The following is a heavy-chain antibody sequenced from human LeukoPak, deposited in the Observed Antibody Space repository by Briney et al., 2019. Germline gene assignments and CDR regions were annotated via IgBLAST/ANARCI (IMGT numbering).Heavy chain of an antibody. Sequence: PGGSLRLSCAVSGFTFSGHWMFWVRQAPGKGLEWVSSTNSDGSSRGYTDSVKGRFTVSRDNAKNTLYLQMNSLRAEDTAVYYCARVNPTTSFYMDVWGKGTTVTVSS. CDR2: TNSDGSSR. CDR1: GFTFSGHW. J-gene: IGHJ6*03. CDR3: ARVNPTTSFYMDV. V-gene: IGHV3-74*01. D-gene: IGHD1-26*01.